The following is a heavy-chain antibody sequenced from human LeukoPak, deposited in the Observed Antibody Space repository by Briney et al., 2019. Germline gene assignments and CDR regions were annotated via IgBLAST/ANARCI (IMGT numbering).Heavy chain of an antibody. J-gene: IGHJ6*02. Sequence: GGSLRLSCSASGFTFSSYAMHWVRQAPGKGLEYVSAISSNGGSTYYADSVKGRFTISRDNSKNTLYLQMSSLRAEDTAVYYRVPRITGSLVDVWGQGTTVTVSS. CDR1: GFTFSSYA. CDR3: VPRITGSLVDV. D-gene: IGHD1-20*01. V-gene: IGHV3-64D*09. CDR2: ISSNGGST.